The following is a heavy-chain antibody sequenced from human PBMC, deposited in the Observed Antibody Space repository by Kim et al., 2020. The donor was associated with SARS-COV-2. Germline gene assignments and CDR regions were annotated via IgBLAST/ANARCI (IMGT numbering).Heavy chain of an antibody. V-gene: IGHV4-59*08. J-gene: IGHJ5*02. CDR3: ARLSNYYDSRSRFDP. Sequence: SETLSLTCTVSGGSISSYYWSWIRQPPGKGLEWIGYIYYSGSTNYNPSLKSRVTISVDTSKNQFSLKLSSVTAADTAVYYCARLSNYYDSRSRFDPWGQGTLVTVSS. CDR1: GGSISSYY. D-gene: IGHD3-22*01. CDR2: IYYSGST.